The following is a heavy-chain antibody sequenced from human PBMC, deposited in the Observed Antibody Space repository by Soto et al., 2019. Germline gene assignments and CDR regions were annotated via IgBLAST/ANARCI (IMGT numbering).Heavy chain of an antibody. V-gene: IGHV5-10-1*01. D-gene: IGHD3-22*01. CDR3: ARNYFDISGYYYHWFNL. CDR2: IDPSDSYT. J-gene: IGHJ5*02. Sequence: GESLKISCKGSGYSFTSYWLSWVRQMPGKGLEWMGRIDPSDSYTNYSPSFQGHVTISADKSISTAYLQWSSLKASDTAMYYCARNYFDISGYYYHWFNLWGQGTLVTSPQ. CDR1: GYSFTSYW.